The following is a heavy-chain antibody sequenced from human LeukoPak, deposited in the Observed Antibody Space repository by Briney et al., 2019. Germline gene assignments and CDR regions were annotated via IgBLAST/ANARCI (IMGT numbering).Heavy chain of an antibody. Sequence: PGGSLRLSCGASAFNFSTYAMSWVRQAPGKGLEWVSSIRGIGATTYYADSVKGRFTISRDNSKNTLYLLMNSLKAEDTAVYFCAKGASYCSSPSCYAAWFDYWGQGTLVTVSS. CDR3: AKGASYCSSPSCYAAWFDY. CDR2: IRGIGATT. J-gene: IGHJ4*02. CDR1: AFNFSTYA. V-gene: IGHV3-23*01. D-gene: IGHD2-2*01.